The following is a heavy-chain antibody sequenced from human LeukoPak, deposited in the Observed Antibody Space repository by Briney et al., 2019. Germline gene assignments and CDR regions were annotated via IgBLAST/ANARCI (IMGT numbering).Heavy chain of an antibody. D-gene: IGHD6-13*01. V-gene: IGHV4-30-2*01. CDR1: GGSISSSSYY. CDR2: IYHSGST. Sequence: PSETLSLTCTVSGGSISSSSYYWSWIRQPPGKGLEWIGNIYHSGSTYYNPSLKSRVTISVDRSKNQFSLKVSSVTAADTAVYYCARILSSSWYDYWGQGTLVTVSS. CDR3: ARILSSSWYDY. J-gene: IGHJ4*02.